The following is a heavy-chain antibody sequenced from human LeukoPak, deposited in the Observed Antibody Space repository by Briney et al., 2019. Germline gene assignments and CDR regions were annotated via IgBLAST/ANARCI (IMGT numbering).Heavy chain of an antibody. CDR2: IWYDGSNK. CDR3: ARDSQWLAPFDY. CDR1: GFTFSSYG. V-gene: IGHV3-33*01. J-gene: IGHJ4*02. Sequence: GGSLRLSCAASGFTFSSYGMHWVRQAPGKGLEWVAAIWYDGSNKYYADSVKGRFTISRDNSKNTLYLQMNSLRAEDTAVYYCARDSQWLAPFDYWGQGTLVTVSS. D-gene: IGHD6-19*01.